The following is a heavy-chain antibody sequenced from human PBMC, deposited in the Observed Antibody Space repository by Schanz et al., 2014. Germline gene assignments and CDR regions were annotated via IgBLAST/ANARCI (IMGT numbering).Heavy chain of an antibody. J-gene: IGHJ6*02. CDR3: AKDDTQVNGMDV. Sequence: EVQLVESGGGLVQPGGSLRLSCAASGFTFSVYWMHWVRQPPGEGLVSVSRISGDGTTTSYADSVKGRFTISRDNSKNPLYLQMNSLRAEDTAVYYCAKDDTQVNGMDVWGQGTMVTVSS. CDR2: ISGDGTTT. CDR1: GFTFSVYW. V-gene: IGHV3-74*01.